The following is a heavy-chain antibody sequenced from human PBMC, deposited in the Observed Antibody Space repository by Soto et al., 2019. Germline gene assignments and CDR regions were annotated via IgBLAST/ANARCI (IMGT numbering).Heavy chain of an antibody. Sequence: GASVKVSCKASGYTFHNYGVNWVRQAPGHGLEWMGRISAYNYNTHYAQNFEGRVTMTTDTSTSTAYMELRSLRSDDTAIYYRARLKGLFRLVLDYWGQGTQVTVSS. CDR2: ISAYNYNT. V-gene: IGHV1-18*01. D-gene: IGHD5-12*01. CDR1: GYTFHNYG. J-gene: IGHJ4*02. CDR3: ARLKGLFRLVLDY.